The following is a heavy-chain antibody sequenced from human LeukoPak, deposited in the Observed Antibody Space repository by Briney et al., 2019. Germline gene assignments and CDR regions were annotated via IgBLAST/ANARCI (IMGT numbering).Heavy chain of an antibody. Sequence: RPGGSLRLSCAASGFTVSSNYMSWVRQAPGKGLEWVSVIYSGGSIYYADSVKGRFTTSRDNSKNTLYLQMNSLRAEDTAVYYCARERRIQVWFGMDVWGQGTTVTVSS. CDR2: IYSGGSI. V-gene: IGHV3-66*01. J-gene: IGHJ6*02. CDR3: ARERRIQVWFGMDV. D-gene: IGHD5-18*01. CDR1: GFTVSSNY.